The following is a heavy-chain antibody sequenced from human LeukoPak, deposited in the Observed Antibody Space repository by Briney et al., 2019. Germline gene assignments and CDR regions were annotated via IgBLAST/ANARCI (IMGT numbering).Heavy chain of an antibody. CDR1: GGSISSYY. CDR2: IYYSGST. D-gene: IGHD5-18*01. V-gene: IGHV4-59*12. Sequence: SETLSLTCTVSGGSISSYYWSWIRQPPGKGLEWIGYIYYSGSTNYNPSLKSRVTISVDTSKNQFSLKLSSVTAADTAVYYCAFKEWVRRGYSYDDAFDIWGQGTMVTVSS. J-gene: IGHJ3*02. CDR3: AFKEWVRRGYSYDDAFDI.